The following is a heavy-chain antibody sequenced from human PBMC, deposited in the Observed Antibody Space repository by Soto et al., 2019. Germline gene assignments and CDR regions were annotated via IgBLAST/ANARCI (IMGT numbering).Heavy chain of an antibody. Sequence: AAVKVSGKAYGDTVTSYRISLVRHSPGQGLEWMGWISAYNGNTNYAQKLKGRVTMTTDTSTSTAYMELRSLRSDDTDVYYCERNPYYYDSSGYLFDYWGQGTLLSDSS. CDR2: ISAYNGNT. V-gene: IGHV1-18*04. J-gene: IGHJ4*02. CDR3: ERNPYYYDSSGYLFDY. CDR1: GDTVTSYR. D-gene: IGHD3-22*01.